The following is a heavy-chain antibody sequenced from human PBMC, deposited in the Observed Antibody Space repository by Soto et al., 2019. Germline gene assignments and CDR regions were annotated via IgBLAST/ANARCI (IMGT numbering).Heavy chain of an antibody. J-gene: IGHJ5*02. CDR3: ARIPNCTRYDGFDP. CDR2: IYWDDDK. D-gene: IGHD2-8*01. V-gene: IGHV2-5*02. Sequence: QITLKETGPTLVKPTQTLTLTCTFAGFSLTTDGVGVGWIRQPPGKALECLALIYWDDDKRYSPSLQSRLTITKDTSKSKVVLTMSNVDPVDTAIYYCARIPNCTRYDGFDPWGQGTLVSVSS. CDR1: GFSLTTDGVG.